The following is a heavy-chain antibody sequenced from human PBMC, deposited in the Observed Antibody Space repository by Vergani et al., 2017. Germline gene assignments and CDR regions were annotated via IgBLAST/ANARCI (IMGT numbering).Heavy chain of an antibody. J-gene: IGHJ6*02. D-gene: IGHD3-3*01. Sequence: QAQLVQSGAEVKKPGASVRVSCKASRYPFSSYGISWVRQAPGQGLEWMGWISAYSGETRYARSLQGRVTMTTDASTNTAYMSLRSLRSDDTAIYYCSRGGFYTSRNDFKFYGLGVWGQGTTDTVTS. V-gene: IGHV1-18*01. CDR3: SRGGFYTSRNDFKFYGLGV. CDR1: RYPFSSYG. CDR2: ISAYSGET.